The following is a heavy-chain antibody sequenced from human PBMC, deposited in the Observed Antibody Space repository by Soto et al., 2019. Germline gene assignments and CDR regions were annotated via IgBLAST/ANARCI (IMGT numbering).Heavy chain of an antibody. CDR1: GFTFSSYW. CDR2: INTDGSSI. D-gene: IGHD3-10*01. J-gene: IGHJ4*02. V-gene: IGHV3-74*01. Sequence: GGSLRLSCAASGFTFSSYWMHWVRQAPGKGLVWVSRINTDGSSISNADSVKGRFTISRDNAKNTLYLQMNSLRAEDTAVYYCARAGSYRFDYWGQGTLVTVSS. CDR3: ARAGSYRFDY.